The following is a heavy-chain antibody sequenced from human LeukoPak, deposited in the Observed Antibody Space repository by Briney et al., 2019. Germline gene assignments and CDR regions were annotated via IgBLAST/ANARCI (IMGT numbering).Heavy chain of an antibody. D-gene: IGHD3-3*01. V-gene: IGHV3-9*01. CDR2: ISWNSGSI. CDR3: ARDRVILEWFPLCY. CDR1: GFIFNNYA. Sequence: GGSLRLSCAGSGFIFNNYAMHWVRQPPGKGLEWVSGISWNSGSIDYADSVKGRFTISRDNAKNTLYLQVNSLRAEDTAVYYCARDRVILEWFPLCYWGQGTLVTVSS. J-gene: IGHJ4*02.